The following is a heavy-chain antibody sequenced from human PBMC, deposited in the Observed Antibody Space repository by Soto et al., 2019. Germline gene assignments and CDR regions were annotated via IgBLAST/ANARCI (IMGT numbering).Heavy chain of an antibody. CDR3: ARGQVDTAMGPYAY. Sequence: QVQLQESGPGLVKPSQTLSLTCTVSGGSISSGDYYWSWIRQPPGKCLEWIGYLYYSGSTYYNPSLKSRVTRSVDTSKNQFSLKLSSVTAADTAVYYCARGQVDTAMGPYAYWGQGTLVTVSS. CDR1: GGSISSGDYY. J-gene: IGHJ4*02. D-gene: IGHD5-18*01. CDR2: LYYSGST. V-gene: IGHV4-30-4*01.